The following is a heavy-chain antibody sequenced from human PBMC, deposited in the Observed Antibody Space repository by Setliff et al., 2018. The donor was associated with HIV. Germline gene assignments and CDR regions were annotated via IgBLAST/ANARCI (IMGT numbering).Heavy chain of an antibody. CDR1: GGSISSHY. V-gene: IGHV4-59*11. CDR2: IYYSGST. D-gene: IGHD1-1*01. Sequence: SETLSLTCTVSGGSISSHYWSWIRQPPGKGLEWIGYIYYSGSTNYNPSLKSRVTISVDTSKNQFSLKLSSVTAADTAVYYCARGLATGLYYYYYYMDVWGKGTTVTVS. CDR3: ARGLATGLYYYYYYMDV. J-gene: IGHJ6*03.